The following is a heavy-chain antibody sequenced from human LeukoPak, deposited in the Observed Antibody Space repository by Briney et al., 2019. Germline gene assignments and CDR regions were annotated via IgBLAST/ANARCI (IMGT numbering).Heavy chain of an antibody. Sequence: GRSLRLSCAASGFTFSSYAMHWVRQAPGKGLEWVAVISYDGSNKYYADPGKGRFTISRDNSKNTLYLQMNSLRAEDTAVYYCARGGDGYNWSFDYWGQGTLVTVSS. CDR2: ISYDGSNK. J-gene: IGHJ4*02. D-gene: IGHD5-24*01. V-gene: IGHV3-30-3*01. CDR1: GFTFSSYA. CDR3: ARGGDGYNWSFDY.